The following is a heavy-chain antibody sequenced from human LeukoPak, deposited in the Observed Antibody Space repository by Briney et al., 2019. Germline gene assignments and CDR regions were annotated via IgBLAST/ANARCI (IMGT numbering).Heavy chain of an antibody. Sequence: GGSLRLSCAASGFTFSSYGMHWVRQAPGKGLEWVAVISYDGSNKYYADSVKGRFTISRDNAKNSLFLQMDSLRAEDTAVYYCARPTTYYYDSRGYYYKYFQHWGQGTLVSVSS. V-gene: IGHV3-30*03. CDR2: ISYDGSNK. CDR1: GFTFSSYG. J-gene: IGHJ1*01. D-gene: IGHD3-22*01. CDR3: ARPTTYYYDSRGYYYKYFQH.